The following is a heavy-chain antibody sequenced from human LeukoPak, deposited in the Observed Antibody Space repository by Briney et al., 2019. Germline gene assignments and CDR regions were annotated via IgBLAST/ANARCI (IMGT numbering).Heavy chain of an antibody. Sequence: GSLRLSCAASGFTFSSYAMSWVRQAPGKGLEGVSAISGSGGSTYYADFVKGRFTISRDNSKNTLYLQMNSLRAEDTAVYYCAKDNRDSSSWSDFDYWGQGTLVTVSS. J-gene: IGHJ4*02. CDR1: GFTFSSYA. CDR3: AKDNRDSSSWSDFDY. CDR2: ISGSGGST. V-gene: IGHV3-23*01. D-gene: IGHD6-13*01.